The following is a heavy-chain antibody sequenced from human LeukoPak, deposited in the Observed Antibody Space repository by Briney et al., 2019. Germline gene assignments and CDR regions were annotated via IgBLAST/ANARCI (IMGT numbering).Heavy chain of an antibody. D-gene: IGHD4-17*01. CDR2: ISGSGDNT. CDR3: AKITKATTPNY. J-gene: IGHJ4*02. V-gene: IGHV3-23*01. CDR1: GFTFSNYA. Sequence: PGGSLRLSCAASGFTFSNYAMSWVRQAPGKGLEWVSAISGSGDNTNYADSVKGRLTISRDNSRNTVYLQMSDLRAEDTAVYYCAKITKATTPNYWGQGTLVTVSS.